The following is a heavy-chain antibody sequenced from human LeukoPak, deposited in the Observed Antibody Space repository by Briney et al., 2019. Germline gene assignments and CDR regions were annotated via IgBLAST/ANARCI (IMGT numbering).Heavy chain of an antibody. V-gene: IGHV3-30*02. J-gene: IGHJ5*02. CDR1: GFTFSSYG. CDR2: IRYDVSNK. D-gene: IGHD6-19*01. CDR3: ARLSSGWYNWFDP. Sequence: GGSLRLSCAASGFTFSSYGMHWVRQAPGKGLEWVAFIRYDVSNKYYADSVKGRFTISRDNYKNTLYLQMNSLRAEDTAVYYCARLSSGWYNWFDPWGQGTLVTVSS.